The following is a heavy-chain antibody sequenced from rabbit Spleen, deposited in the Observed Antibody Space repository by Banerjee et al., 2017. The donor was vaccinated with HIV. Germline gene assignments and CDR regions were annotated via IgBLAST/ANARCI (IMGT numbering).Heavy chain of an antibody. Sequence: QEQLEESAGGLVKPGASLTLTCTASGFSFSHSYYMCWVRQAPGKGLESIACIYGDDGASTWYATWAKGRFTISKTSSTTVTLQVTSLTAADTATYFCARGSAAMTMVITGFYFNLWGPGTLVTVS. D-gene: IGHD2-1*01. V-gene: IGHV1S45*01. J-gene: IGHJ4*01. CDR2: IYGDDGAST. CDR1: GFSFSHSYY. CDR3: ARGSAAMTMVITGFYFNL.